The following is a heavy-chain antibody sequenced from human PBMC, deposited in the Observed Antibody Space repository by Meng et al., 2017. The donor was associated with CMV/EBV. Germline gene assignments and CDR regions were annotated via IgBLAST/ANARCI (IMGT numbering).Heavy chain of an antibody. D-gene: IGHD6-19*01. CDR1: GYTFTSYY. CDR3: ARDPHSGWLDY. J-gene: IGHJ4*02. CDR2: INPSGGST. Sequence: QGQLVQSGAEVKKPGASVKVACKASGYTFTSYYMHWVRQAPGQGLEWMGIINPSGGSTSYAQKFQGRVTMTRDTSTSTVYMELSSLRSEDTAVYYCARDPHSGWLDYWGQGTLVTVSS. V-gene: IGHV1-46*01.